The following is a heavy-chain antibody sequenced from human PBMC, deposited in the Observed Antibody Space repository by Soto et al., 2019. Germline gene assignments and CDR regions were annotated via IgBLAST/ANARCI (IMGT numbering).Heavy chain of an antibody. CDR2: IYHSGTT. Sequence: QLQLQESGPGLVKPSETLSLTCTVSDGSITTGTYSWGWIRQPPGRGLECIGTIYHSGTTYDNPSLKSRVAIPVDTSKTQFSLSLSSVTAADTAVYFCVRLLTGYYFIDYWGQGTLVTVSS. J-gene: IGHJ4*02. V-gene: IGHV4-39*01. CDR3: VRLLTGYYFIDY. D-gene: IGHD3-9*01. CDR1: DGSITTGTYS.